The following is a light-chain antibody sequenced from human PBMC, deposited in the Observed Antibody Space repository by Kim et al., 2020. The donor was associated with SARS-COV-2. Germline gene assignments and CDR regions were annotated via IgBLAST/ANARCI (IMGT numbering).Light chain of an antibody. CDR2: KNN. V-gene: IGLV1-44*01. J-gene: IGLJ3*02. Sequence: QSVLTQPPSVSGTPGQRVTISCSGSSSNLGTNSVHWYQQFPGTAPKVLIYKNNQRPSGVPDRFSGSKSGTSASLAISGLQSEDEGDYYSAGWDDNLNAEVFGGGTKVTVL. CDR3: AGWDDNLNAEV. CDR1: SSNLGTNS.